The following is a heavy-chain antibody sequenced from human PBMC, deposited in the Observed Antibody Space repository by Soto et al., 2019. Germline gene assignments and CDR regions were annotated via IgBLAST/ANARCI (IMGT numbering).Heavy chain of an antibody. CDR1: GGTFSSYT. CDR3: ASYHYDSIGYLHYFDS. D-gene: IGHD3-22*01. J-gene: IGHJ4*02. Sequence: QVQLVQSGAEVKKPGSSVKVSCKASGGTFSSYTISWVRQAPGQGLEWMGRIIPILGIANDAQKFQGRVTIPADKSTSTAYRELSSLTSEHTAVYYCASYHYDSIGYLHYFDSWGQGPLVTVSS. V-gene: IGHV1-69*02. CDR2: IIPILGIA.